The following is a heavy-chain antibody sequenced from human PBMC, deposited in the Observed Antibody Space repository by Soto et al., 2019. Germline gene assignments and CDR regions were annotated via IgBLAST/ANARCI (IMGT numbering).Heavy chain of an antibody. V-gene: IGHV1-18*01. J-gene: IGHJ4*02. CDR2: ISAYNGNT. D-gene: IGHD2-2*01. CDR1: GYTFTSYG. Sequence: QVQLVQSGAEVKKPGASVKVSCKASGYTFTSYGISWVRQAPGQGLEWMGWISAYNGNTNYAQKLQGRVTMTTDTSTSTAYMELRSLRSDDTAVYYCARDPKPYCSSTSCYAGVYWGQGTLVTVSS. CDR3: ARDPKPYCSSTSCYAGVY.